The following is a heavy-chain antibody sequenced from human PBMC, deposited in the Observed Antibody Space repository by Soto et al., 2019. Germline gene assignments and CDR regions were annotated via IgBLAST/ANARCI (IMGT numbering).Heavy chain of an antibody. D-gene: IGHD6-19*01. CDR1: GYTFTSYY. V-gene: IGHV1-46*01. CDR3: ARSRAVAGTVNWFDP. Sequence: ASVKVSCKASGYTFTSYYMHWVRQAPGQGLEWMGIINPSGGSTSYAQKFQGRVTMTRDTSTSTVYMELSSLRSEDTAVYYCARSRAVAGTVNWFDPWGQGTLVTSPQ. J-gene: IGHJ5*02. CDR2: INPSGGST.